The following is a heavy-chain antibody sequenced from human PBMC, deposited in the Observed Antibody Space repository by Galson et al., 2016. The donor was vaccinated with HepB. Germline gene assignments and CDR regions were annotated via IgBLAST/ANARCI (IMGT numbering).Heavy chain of an antibody. J-gene: IGHJ4*02. V-gene: IGHV3-74*01. D-gene: IGHD5-18*01. CDR1: EFIFSNYW. CDR2: INTDGTTT. Sequence: SLRLSCAASEFIFSNYWLHWVRQAPGKGLVWVSRINTDGTTTNYSDSVKGRFTISRDNLKNTVHLQMDSLSAEDTALYYCATSNSYGYVHWGQGALVTASS. CDR3: ATSNSYGYVH.